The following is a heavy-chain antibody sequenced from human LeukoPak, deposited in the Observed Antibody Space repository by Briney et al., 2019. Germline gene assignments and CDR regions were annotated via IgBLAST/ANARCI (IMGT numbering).Heavy chain of an antibody. D-gene: IGHD5-12*01. J-gene: IGHJ4*02. CDR1: GGSFSGYY. CDR3: ARGRKWLRSYYFDY. CDR2: INHSGST. V-gene: IGHV4-34*01. Sequence: PSETLFLTCAVYGGSFSGYYWSWIRQLPGKGLEWIGEINHSGSTNYNPSLKSRVTISVDTSKNQFSLKLSSVTAADTAVYYCARGRKWLRSYYFDYWGQGTLVTVSS.